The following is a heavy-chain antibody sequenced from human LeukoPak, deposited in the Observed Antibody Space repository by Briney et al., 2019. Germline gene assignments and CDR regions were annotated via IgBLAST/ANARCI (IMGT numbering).Heavy chain of an antibody. Sequence: TGGSLRLSCAASGFTFSSYGMHWVRQAPGKGLEWVAVIWYDGSNKYYADSVKGRFTISRDNSKNTLYLQMNSLRAEDTAVYYCARGVSYSYGYDYFDYWGQGTLVTVSS. J-gene: IGHJ4*02. D-gene: IGHD5-18*01. CDR1: GFTFSSYG. CDR2: IWYDGSNK. CDR3: ARGVSYSYGYDYFDY. V-gene: IGHV3-33*01.